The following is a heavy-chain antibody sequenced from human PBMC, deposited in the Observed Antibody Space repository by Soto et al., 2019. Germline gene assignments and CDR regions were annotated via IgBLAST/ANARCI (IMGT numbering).Heavy chain of an antibody. D-gene: IGHD2-15*01. V-gene: IGHV1-69*01. CDR3: ASEVAATYYYYYGMDV. J-gene: IGHJ6*02. CDR2: IIPIFGTA. CDR1: GGTFSSYA. Sequence: QVQLVQSGAEVKKPGSSVKVSCKASGGTFSSYAISWVRQAPGQGREWMGGIIPIFGTANYAQKFQGRVTITADESTSTAYMELSSLRSEDTAVYYCASEVAATYYYYYGMDVWGQGTTVTVSS.